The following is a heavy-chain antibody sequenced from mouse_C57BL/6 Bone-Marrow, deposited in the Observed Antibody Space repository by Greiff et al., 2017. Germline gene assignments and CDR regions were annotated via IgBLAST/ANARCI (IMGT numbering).Heavy chain of an antibody. CDR1: GYAFTNYL. Sequence: QVQLKESGAELVRPGTSVKVSCKASGYAFTNYLIEWVKQRPGQGLEWIGVINPGSGGTNYNEKFKGKATLTADKSSSTAYMQLSSLTSEDSAVYFCARSIGGNYAYFDYWGQGTTLTVSS. J-gene: IGHJ2*01. D-gene: IGHD2-1*01. V-gene: IGHV1-54*01. CDR3: ARSIGGNYAYFDY. CDR2: INPGSGGT.